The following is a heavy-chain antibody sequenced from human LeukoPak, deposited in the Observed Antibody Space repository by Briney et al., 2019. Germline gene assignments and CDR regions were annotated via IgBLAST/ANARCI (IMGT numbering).Heavy chain of an antibody. CDR3: ARDGRNYDFWSGLSYYYGMDV. V-gene: IGHV4-30-2*01. D-gene: IGHD3-3*01. Sequence: SQTLSLTCTVSGGSISSGGYYWSWIRQPPGKGLEWIGEINHSGSTNYNPSLKSRVTISVDTSKNQFSLKLSSVTAADTAVYYCARDGRNYDFWSGLSYYYGMDVWGQGTTVTVSS. CDR1: GGSISSGGYY. CDR2: INHSGST. J-gene: IGHJ6*02.